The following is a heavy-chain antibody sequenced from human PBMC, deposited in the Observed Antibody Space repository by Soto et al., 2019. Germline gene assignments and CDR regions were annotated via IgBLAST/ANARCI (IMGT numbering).Heavy chain of an antibody. J-gene: IGHJ6*03. CDR2: IYYSGSA. CDR3: ARQVHRCSTTSYCFYYYMDV. CDR1: GGSISSSGYY. D-gene: IGHD2-2*01. Sequence: QLQLQESGPGLVKPSETLSLTCTVSGGSISSSGYYWGWIRQPPGKGLEWIGSIYYSGSAYYNPSLKSRVTMSVDTSRNQFSLDLNSVTAADTAIYYCARQVHRCSTTSYCFYYYMDVWGKGTTVTVSS. V-gene: IGHV4-39*01.